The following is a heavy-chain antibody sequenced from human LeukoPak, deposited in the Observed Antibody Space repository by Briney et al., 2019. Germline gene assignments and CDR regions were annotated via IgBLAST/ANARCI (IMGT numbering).Heavy chain of an antibody. CDR1: GFTFSSYS. Sequence: GGSLRLSCAASGFTFSSYSMNWVRQAPGKGLEWVSSISSSSCIYYADSVKGRFTISRDNAKNSLYLQMNSLRAEDTAVYYCARESDYGDYIIFDYWGQGTLVTVSS. V-gene: IGHV3-21*01. CDR3: ARESDYGDYIIFDY. D-gene: IGHD4-17*01. CDR2: ISSSSCI. J-gene: IGHJ4*02.